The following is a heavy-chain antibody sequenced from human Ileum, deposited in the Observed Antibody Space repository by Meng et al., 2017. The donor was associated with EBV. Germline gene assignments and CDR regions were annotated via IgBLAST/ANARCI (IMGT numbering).Heavy chain of an antibody. V-gene: IGHV1-2*04. D-gene: IGHD6-13*01. J-gene: IGHJ4*02. CDR2: INPNSGGT. Sequence: VQSLWSVGGGKRRGACMNVCCKASGYTFTGYYMHWVRQDPGQGLEWMGWINPNSGGTNYAQKFQGWVSMTRDTSISTAYMELSRLGSDDTAVYYCARDWEGSWAVFDYWGQGTLVTVSS. CDR3: ARDWEGSWAVFDY. CDR1: GYTFTGYY.